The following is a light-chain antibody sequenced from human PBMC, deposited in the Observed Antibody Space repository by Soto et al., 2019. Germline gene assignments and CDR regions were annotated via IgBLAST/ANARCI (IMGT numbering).Light chain of an antibody. CDR1: SGHCSYI. CDR2: LEGSGSY. J-gene: IGLJ2*01. CDR3: ETWDSNSRV. Sequence: QSVLTQSSSASASLGSSVKLTCTLSSGHCSYIIAWHQQQPGKAARYLMKLEGSGSYNKGSGVPDRFSGSSSGADRYLTISNLQFEDEADYYCETWDSNSRVFGGGTKLTVL. V-gene: IGLV4-60*02.